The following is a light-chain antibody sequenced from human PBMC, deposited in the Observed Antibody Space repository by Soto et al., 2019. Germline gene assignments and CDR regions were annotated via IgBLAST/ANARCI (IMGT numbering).Light chain of an antibody. CDR1: QGISNY. V-gene: IGKV1-17*03. CDR2: DAS. J-gene: IGKJ1*01. Sequence: DIRMTPSPSAMSASVGDRVTITCRASQGISNYLAWFQQKPGKAPFLLISDASNLERGVPSRFSGSGSGTEFTLTISSMQPDDFATYYCQQYTGYSRTFGQGTKVDIK. CDR3: QQYTGYSRT.